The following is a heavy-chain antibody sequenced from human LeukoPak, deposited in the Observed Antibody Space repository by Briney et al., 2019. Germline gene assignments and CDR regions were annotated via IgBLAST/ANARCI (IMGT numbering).Heavy chain of an antibody. CDR2: INHSGST. J-gene: IGHJ4*02. CDR3: ARDPEGSGSYYKGFDY. CDR1: GGSFSGYY. Sequence: PSETLSLTCAVYGGSFSGYYWSWIRQPPGKGLEWIGEINHSGSTNYNPSLKSRVTISVDTSKNQFSLKLSSVTAADTAVYYCARDPEGSGSYYKGFDYWGQGTLVTVSS. V-gene: IGHV4-34*01. D-gene: IGHD3-10*01.